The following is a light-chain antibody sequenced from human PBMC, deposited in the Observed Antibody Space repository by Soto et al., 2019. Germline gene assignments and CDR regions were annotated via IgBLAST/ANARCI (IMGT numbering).Light chain of an antibody. Sequence: QSVLTQPASVSGSPGQSITISCTGTSSDVGSYNLVSWFQQHPGKAPKLFIYEVNRRPSGVSDRLSGSKSANTASLTISGLQAEDEADYYCFSYAGAGTFDFGTGTKLTVL. CDR3: FSYAGAGTFD. CDR1: SSDVGSYNL. J-gene: IGLJ1*01. CDR2: EVN. V-gene: IGLV2-23*02.